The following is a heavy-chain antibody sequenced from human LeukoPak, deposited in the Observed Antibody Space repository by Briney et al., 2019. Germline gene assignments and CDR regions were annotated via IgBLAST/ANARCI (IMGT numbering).Heavy chain of an antibody. V-gene: IGHV4-30-2*01. Sequence: SETLSLTRAVSGGSISSGGYSWSWIRQPPGKGLEWIGYIYHSGSTYYNPSLKSRVTISVDRSKNQFSLKLSSVTAADTAVYYCARDGGDILTGDYFDYWGQGTLVTVSS. J-gene: IGHJ4*02. CDR2: IYHSGST. CDR1: GGSISSGGYS. D-gene: IGHD3-9*01. CDR3: ARDGGDILTGDYFDY.